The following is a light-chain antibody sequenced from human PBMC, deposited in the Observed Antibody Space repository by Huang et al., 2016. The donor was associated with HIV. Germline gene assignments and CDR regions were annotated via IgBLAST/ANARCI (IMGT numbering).Light chain of an antibody. J-gene: IGKJ1*01. V-gene: IGKV1-8*01. Sequence: AIRMTQSPSSLSASTGDRVTITCRASQDISSFLAWYQQKPGQVPKVLIYGAYTLQSGVPSRFSGGESGTNFTLTINCLQSEDFAIYYCQQYYIYPWTFGQGTRVEIK. CDR3: QQYYIYPWT. CDR2: GAY. CDR1: QDISSF.